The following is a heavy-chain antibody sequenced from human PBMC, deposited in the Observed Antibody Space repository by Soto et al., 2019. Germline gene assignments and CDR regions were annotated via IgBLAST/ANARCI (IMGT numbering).Heavy chain of an antibody. V-gene: IGHV4-59*01. CDR1: GGSISSYY. Sequence: QVQLQESGPGLVKPSETLSLTCTVSGGSISSYYWSWIRQPPGKGLEWIGYIYYSGSTNYNPSLKSRVTISVDTSKNQFSLKLSSVTAADTAVYYCARGSVAYCGGDCYLHWYFDLWGRGTLVTVSS. J-gene: IGHJ2*01. CDR3: ARGSVAYCGGDCYLHWYFDL. D-gene: IGHD2-21*02. CDR2: IYYSGST.